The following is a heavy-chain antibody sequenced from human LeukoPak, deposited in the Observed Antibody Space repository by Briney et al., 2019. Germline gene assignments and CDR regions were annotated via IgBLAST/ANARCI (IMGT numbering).Heavy chain of an antibody. CDR2: ISYDGSNK. J-gene: IGHJ5*02. D-gene: IGHD6-19*01. V-gene: IGHV3-30*14. Sequence: GGSLRLSCAASGFTFSSYAMHWVRQAPGKGLEWVAVISYDGSNKYYADSVKGRFTISRDNSKNTLYLQMNSLRAEDTAVYYCARVIWLAVVPGPWFDPWGQGTLVTVSS. CDR1: GFTFSSYA. CDR3: ARVIWLAVVPGPWFDP.